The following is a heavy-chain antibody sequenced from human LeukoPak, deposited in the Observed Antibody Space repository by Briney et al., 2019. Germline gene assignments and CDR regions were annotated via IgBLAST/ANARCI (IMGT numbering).Heavy chain of an antibody. D-gene: IGHD3-10*01. CDR2: ISISSAA. CDR3: ARDFSRSGY. J-gene: IGHJ4*02. Sequence: GGSLRLSCAASGFTFSSYTMNWVRQAPGKGLEWVSSISISSAAYYADSVKGRFTISRDNAKNSLYLQMNSLTDEDTAVYYCARDFSRSGYWGQGTLVTVSS. CDR1: GFTFSSYT. V-gene: IGHV3-48*02.